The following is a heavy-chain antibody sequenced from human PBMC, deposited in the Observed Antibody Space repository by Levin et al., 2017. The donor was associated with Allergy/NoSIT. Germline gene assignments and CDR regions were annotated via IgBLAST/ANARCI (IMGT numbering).Heavy chain of an antibody. CDR3: PRGGYNVDYYVWTFDY. J-gene: IGHJ4*02. Sequence: GGSLRLSCAASGFTFSIYSMNWVRRAPGKGLEWVSSISSANSFIYYADSVKGRFTISRDDAKNSLYLQMNSLRAEDTAIYYCPRGGYNVDYYVWTFDYWGQGTLATVSS. D-gene: IGHD4-17*01. CDR2: ISSANSFI. V-gene: IGHV3-21*01. CDR1: GFTFSIYS.